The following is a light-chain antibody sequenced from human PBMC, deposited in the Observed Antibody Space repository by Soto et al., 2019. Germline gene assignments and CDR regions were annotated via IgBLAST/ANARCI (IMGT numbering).Light chain of an antibody. CDR1: QSISSW. Sequence: DIQMTQSPSTLSASVGDRVTITCRASQSISSWLAWYQQKPGKAPKLRLYKGSTLESGVPSRFSGSESGTEVTLTISSRQPDDFATYYCQQYSGYSLTFGGGTKVEIK. CDR3: QQYSGYSLT. J-gene: IGKJ4*01. CDR2: KGS. V-gene: IGKV1-5*03.